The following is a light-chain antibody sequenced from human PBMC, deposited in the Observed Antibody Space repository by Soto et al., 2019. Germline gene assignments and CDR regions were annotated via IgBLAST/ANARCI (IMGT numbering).Light chain of an antibody. CDR3: HQYVTSPPAWA. CDR1: QSISSSY. CDR2: ATS. V-gene: IGKV3-20*01. J-gene: IGKJ1*01. Sequence: EIVLTQSPGTLSLSPEERATLSCRTSQSISSSYLAWSQQKPGQAPRLLISATSSRATGVPDRFSGSGSGTDFTLTISRLEPEDSAVYYCHQYVTSPPAWAFGQGTKVEIK.